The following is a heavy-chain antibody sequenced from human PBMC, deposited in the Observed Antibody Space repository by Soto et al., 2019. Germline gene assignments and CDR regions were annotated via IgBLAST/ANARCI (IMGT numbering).Heavy chain of an antibody. CDR3: AIVIAYCGGDCYGFDY. Sequence: SVKVSCKASGGTFSSYAISWVRQAPGQGLEWMGGIIPIFGTANYAQKFQGRVTITADESTSTAYMELSSLRSEDTAVYYCAIVIAYCGGDCYGFDYWGQGTLVTVSS. CDR2: IIPIFGTA. D-gene: IGHD2-21*02. CDR1: GGTFSSYA. V-gene: IGHV1-69*13. J-gene: IGHJ4*02.